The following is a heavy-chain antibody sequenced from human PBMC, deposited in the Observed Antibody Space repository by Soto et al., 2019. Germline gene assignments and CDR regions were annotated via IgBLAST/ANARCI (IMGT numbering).Heavy chain of an antibody. D-gene: IGHD2-15*01. Sequence: QVQLVQSGAEVKKPGASVKVSCKASGYTFTSYDINWVRQATGQGLEWMGWMNPNSGNTGYAQKFQGRVTMTRNTSIITAYMELSSLRSEDTAVYYCARVIEYCSGGSCYSDDYWGQGTLVTVSS. J-gene: IGHJ4*02. CDR3: ARVIEYCSGGSCYSDDY. V-gene: IGHV1-8*01. CDR1: GYTFTSYD. CDR2: MNPNSGNT.